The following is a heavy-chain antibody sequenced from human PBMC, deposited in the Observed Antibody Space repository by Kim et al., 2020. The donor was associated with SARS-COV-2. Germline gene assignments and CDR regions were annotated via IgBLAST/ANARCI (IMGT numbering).Heavy chain of an antibody. CDR3: ARLLGSYSITPGYGMDV. V-gene: IGHV3-53*01. CDR1: GFTVSSNY. J-gene: IGHJ6*02. Sequence: GGSLRLSCAASGFTVSSNYMSWVRQAPGKGLEWVSVIYSGGSTYYADSVKGRFTISRDNSKNTPYLQMNSLRAEDTAVYYCARLLGSYSITPGYGMDVWGQGTTVTVSS. CDR2: IYSGGST. D-gene: IGHD3-10*01.